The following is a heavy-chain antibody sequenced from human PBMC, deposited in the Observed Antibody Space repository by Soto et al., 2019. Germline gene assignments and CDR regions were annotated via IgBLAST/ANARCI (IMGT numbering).Heavy chain of an antibody. CDR1: GYPISTDYY. D-gene: IGHD3-22*01. Sequence: PSETLSLTCTVSGYPISTDYYWGWIRQPPGKGLEWIGSIFQSGSTYYNPSLKSRVTISVDTSKNQFSLKLRSVTAADTAVYYCARGGGYYYNTGGYYADYWGQGTLVTVSS. CDR2: IFQSGST. V-gene: IGHV4-38-2*02. J-gene: IGHJ4*02. CDR3: ARGGGYYYNTGGYYADY.